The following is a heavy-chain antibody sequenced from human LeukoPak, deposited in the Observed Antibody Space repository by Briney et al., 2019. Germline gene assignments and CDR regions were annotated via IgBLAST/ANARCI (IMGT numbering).Heavy chain of an antibody. D-gene: IGHD5-18*01. CDR1: GFTFSSYG. V-gene: IGHV3-23*01. CDR2: ISGSGSST. CDR3: AQGYSLDY. Sequence: GGSLRLSCAASGFTFSSYGMSWVRQAPGKGLEWVSAISGSGSSTYYAASVKGRFTISRDNSKNTLYLQMNSLRAEDTAVYYCAQGYSLDYWGQGTLVTVSS. J-gene: IGHJ4*02.